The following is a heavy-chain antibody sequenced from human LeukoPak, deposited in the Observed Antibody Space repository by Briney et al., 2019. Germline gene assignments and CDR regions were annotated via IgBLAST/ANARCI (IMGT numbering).Heavy chain of an antibody. CDR3: ARERAGYGSGRRTKYYFDY. V-gene: IGHV4-59*01. D-gene: IGHD3-10*01. CDR2: IYYSGST. Sequence: PSETLSLTCTVSGGSISSYYWSWIQQPPGKGLEWIGYIYYSGSTNYNPSLKSRVTISVDTSKNQFSLKLSSVTAADTAVYYCARERAGYGSGRRTKYYFDYWGQGTLVTVSS. J-gene: IGHJ4*02. CDR1: GGSISSYY.